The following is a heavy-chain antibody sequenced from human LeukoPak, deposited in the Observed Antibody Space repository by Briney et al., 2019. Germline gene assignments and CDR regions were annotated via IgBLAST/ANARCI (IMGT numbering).Heavy chain of an antibody. D-gene: IGHD6-13*01. CDR2: MNSDGSII. V-gene: IGHV3-74*03. Sequence: GGSLRLSCAASGFSFSSSWMHWVRQAPGKGLVWVSRMNSDGSIITYADSVKGRFTTTRDNAKSTLFLQMYSLRADDTGVYFCARDAHSSSWTWGQGTLVTVSS. J-gene: IGHJ4*02. CDR1: GFSFSSSW. CDR3: ARDAHSSSWT.